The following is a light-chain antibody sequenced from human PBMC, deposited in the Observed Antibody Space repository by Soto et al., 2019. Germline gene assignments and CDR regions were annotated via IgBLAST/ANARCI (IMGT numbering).Light chain of an antibody. V-gene: IGKV1-39*01. CDR1: QTIGTY. CDR2: DAS. Sequence: IEVTQSPSSLAASLGDRVTITCRASQTIGTYVNWYRQKSGAAPELLIHDASTLQSGVPSRFRGGASGTDFTLTISSLQLDDFATYYCQQSYNTPLTFGQGTKVDIK. J-gene: IGKJ1*01. CDR3: QQSYNTPLT.